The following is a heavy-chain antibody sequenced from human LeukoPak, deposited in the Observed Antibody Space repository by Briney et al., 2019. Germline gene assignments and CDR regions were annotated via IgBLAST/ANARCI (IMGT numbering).Heavy chain of an antibody. CDR2: IYYSGST. D-gene: IGHD3-22*01. J-gene: IGHJ3*02. V-gene: IGHV4-59*01. Sequence: SETLSLTCTVSGGSISSYYWSWIRQPPGKGLEWIGYIYYSGSTNYNPSLKSRVTISVDTSKNQFSLKLSSVTAADTAVYYCATAELYYYDSSGQDAFDIWGQGTMVTVSS. CDR3: ATAELYYYDSSGQDAFDI. CDR1: GGSISSYY.